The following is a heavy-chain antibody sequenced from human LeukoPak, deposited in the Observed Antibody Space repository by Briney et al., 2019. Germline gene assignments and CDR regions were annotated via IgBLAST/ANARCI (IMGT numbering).Heavy chain of an antibody. CDR3: TRHLDGIAAYDY. CDR2: IGSKAFNYAT. V-gene: IGHV3-73*01. Sequence: GGSLRLSCAASGFTFSGCAVHWVRPAPGKGLAWVGRIGSKAFNYATVYAASVEGRFTISRDDSKHTAFLQMNSLKTEDTAVYYCTRHLDGIAAYDYWGQGSLVTVSS. CDR1: GFTFSGCA. D-gene: IGHD6-13*01. J-gene: IGHJ4*02.